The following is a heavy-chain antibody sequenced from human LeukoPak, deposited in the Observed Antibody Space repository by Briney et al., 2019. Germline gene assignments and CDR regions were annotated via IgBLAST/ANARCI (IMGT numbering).Heavy chain of an antibody. Sequence: SETLSLTCTVSGGSISSYYWSWIRQPPGKGPEWIGYIYYSGSTNYNPSLKSRVTISVDTSKNQFSLKLSSVTAADTAVYYCASVGGYDFRFDYWGQGTLVTVSS. V-gene: IGHV4-59*01. CDR3: ASVGGYDFRFDY. CDR2: IYYSGST. CDR1: GGSISSYY. D-gene: IGHD5-12*01. J-gene: IGHJ4*02.